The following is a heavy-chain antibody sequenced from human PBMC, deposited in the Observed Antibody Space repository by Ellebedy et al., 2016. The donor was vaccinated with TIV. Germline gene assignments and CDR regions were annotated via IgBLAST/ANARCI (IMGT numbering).Heavy chain of an antibody. V-gene: IGHV3-66*01. CDR1: GIIVSDYF. D-gene: IGHD2-21*01. Sequence: GGSLRLSCEASGIIVSDYFMNWVRQAPGKGLEWVSVLYPDAKTNYTDSVNGRFIVSRDSSNNTFYLKMNNLTAEDTAVYYCARDPGGGGDFGDNWFDPWGQGTLVTVSS. CDR3: ARDPGGGGDFGDNWFDP. J-gene: IGHJ5*02. CDR2: LYPDAKT.